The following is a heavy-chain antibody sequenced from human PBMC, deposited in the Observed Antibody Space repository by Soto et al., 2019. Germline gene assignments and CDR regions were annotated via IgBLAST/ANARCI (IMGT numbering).Heavy chain of an antibody. D-gene: IGHD1-26*01. CDR3: ARDFLEGRPPFDY. CDR2: INHSGST. CDR1: GGSVSGYY. Sequence: PSETLSLTCAVYGGSVSGYYWSWIRQPPGKGLEWIGEINHSGSTNYNPSLKSRVTISVDTSKNQFSLKLSSVTAADTAVYYCARDFLEGRPPFDYWGQGTLVTVSS. V-gene: IGHV4-34*01. J-gene: IGHJ4*02.